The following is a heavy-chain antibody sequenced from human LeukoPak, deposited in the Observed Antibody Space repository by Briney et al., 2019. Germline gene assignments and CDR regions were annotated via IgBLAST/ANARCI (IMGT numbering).Heavy chain of an antibody. Sequence: SSETLSLTCTVSGGSVSSYYWSWIRQTPEKVLEWIGYMSYSGRTDYGPSLKSRVTMSVDTSKNQFSLKMSYVTAADTGVYYCARGYCRDDICQVFPYWGQGTLVTVSS. CDR1: GGSVSSYY. D-gene: IGHD2-21*02. CDR3: ARGYCRDDICQVFPY. CDR2: MSYSGRT. V-gene: IGHV4-59*02. J-gene: IGHJ4*02.